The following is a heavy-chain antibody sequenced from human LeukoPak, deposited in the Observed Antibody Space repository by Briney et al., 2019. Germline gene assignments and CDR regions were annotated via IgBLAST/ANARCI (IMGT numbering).Heavy chain of an antibody. J-gene: IGHJ3*01. V-gene: IGHV1-8*02. CDR1: GYTFTSYG. CDR3: ARIRDGYNDAYDL. CDR2: MNPNSGNT. Sequence: ASVKVSCKASGYTFTSYGISWVRQAPGQGLEWMGWMNPNSGNTGYAQKFQGRVTLTRDTSTSTVYMELSSLRSEDTAIYYCARIRDGYNDAYDLWGQGTVVTVPS. D-gene: IGHD5-24*01.